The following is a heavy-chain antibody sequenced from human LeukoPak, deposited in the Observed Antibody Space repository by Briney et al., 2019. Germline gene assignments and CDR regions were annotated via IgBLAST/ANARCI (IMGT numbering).Heavy chain of an antibody. D-gene: IGHD2-15*01. J-gene: IGHJ4*02. V-gene: IGHV3-48*01. CDR2: ISSSSSTI. Sequence: GGSLRLSCAASGFTFSSYSMNWVRQAPGKGLEWVSYISSSSSTIYYADSVKGRFTISRDNAKNSLYLQMNSLRAEDTAVYYCARGPGYCSGGSCYAFDYWGQGTLVTVSS. CDR1: GFTFSSYS. CDR3: ARGPGYCSGGSCYAFDY.